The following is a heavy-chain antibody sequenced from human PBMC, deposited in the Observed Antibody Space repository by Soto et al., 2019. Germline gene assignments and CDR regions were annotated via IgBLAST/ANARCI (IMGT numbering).Heavy chain of an antibody. Sequence: QITLKESGPTLVKPTQTLTLTCTFSGFSLSTSGVGVGWIRQPPGKALEWLALIYWDDDKRYSPSLKRRLTITKDTSKNQVVLTMTNMDPVDTATYYCAHRRTGMSIAARFFDYWGQGTLVTVSS. CDR3: AHRRTGMSIAARFFDY. V-gene: IGHV2-5*02. CDR1: GFSLSTSGVG. CDR2: IYWDDDK. D-gene: IGHD6-6*01. J-gene: IGHJ4*02.